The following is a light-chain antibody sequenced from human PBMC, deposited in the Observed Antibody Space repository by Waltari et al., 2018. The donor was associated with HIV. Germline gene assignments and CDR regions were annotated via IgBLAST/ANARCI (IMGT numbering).Light chain of an antibody. Sequence: DTVMTQPLTSLSVTPGQPASISRQFSQNLLHSDGKTYVYWYLQKPGQPPQLLIYEVSNRFSGVPDRFSGSGSGTDFTLKISRVEAEDVGVYYCMQSIQLPLTFGGGTKVEIK. J-gene: IGKJ4*01. CDR2: EVS. CDR1: QNLLHSDGKTY. V-gene: IGKV2D-29*01. CDR3: MQSIQLPLT.